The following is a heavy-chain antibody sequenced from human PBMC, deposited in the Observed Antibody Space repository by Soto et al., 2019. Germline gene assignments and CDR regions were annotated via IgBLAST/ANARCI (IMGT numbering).Heavy chain of an antibody. V-gene: IGHV3-21*01. D-gene: IGHD6-19*01. CDR1: GFTFSSYS. Sequence: GESLKISCAASGFTFSSYSMNWVRQAPGKGLEWVSSISSSSSYIYYADSVKGRFTISRDNAKNSLYLQMNSLRAEDTAVYYCAREGTRSGWYLGYFQHWGQGTLVTVSS. J-gene: IGHJ1*01. CDR3: AREGTRSGWYLGYFQH. CDR2: ISSSSSYI.